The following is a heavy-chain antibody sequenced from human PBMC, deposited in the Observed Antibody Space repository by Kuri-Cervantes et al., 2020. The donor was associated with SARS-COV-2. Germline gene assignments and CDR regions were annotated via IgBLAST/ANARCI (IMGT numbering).Heavy chain of an antibody. J-gene: IGHJ5*02. CDR3: ARDLDLGHFDWYPGGFDP. V-gene: IGHV4-59*11. D-gene: IGHD3-9*01. CDR2: IYYSGST. CDR1: GGSISSHY. Sequence: GSLRLSCTVSGGSISSHYWSWIRQPPGKGLEWIGYIYYSGSTNYNPSLKSRVTISVDTSKNQFSLKLSSVTAADTAVYYCARDLDLGHFDWYPGGFDPWGQGTLVTVSS.